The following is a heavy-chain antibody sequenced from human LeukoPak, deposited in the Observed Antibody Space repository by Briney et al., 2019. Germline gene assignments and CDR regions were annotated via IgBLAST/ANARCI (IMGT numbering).Heavy chain of an antibody. Sequence: GASVKVSCKASAYTFTSYAISWVRQAPGQGLEWMGWISAYNGNTNYAQKLQGRVTMTTDTSTSTAYMELRSLRSDDTAVYYCARDRSVAARPLWDDYWGQGTLVTVSS. D-gene: IGHD6-6*01. CDR2: ISAYNGNT. CDR1: AYTFTSYA. V-gene: IGHV1-18*01. J-gene: IGHJ4*02. CDR3: ARDRSVAARPLWDDY.